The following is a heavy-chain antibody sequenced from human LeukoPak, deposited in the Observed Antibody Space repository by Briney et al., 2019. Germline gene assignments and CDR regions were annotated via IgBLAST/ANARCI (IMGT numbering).Heavy chain of an antibody. J-gene: IGHJ6*03. Sequence: GRSLRLSCAASGFTFSSSAMHWIRQAPGKGLEWISVISYDGSNEYYADSVKARFTISRDNSKNTLYLQMNSLRGEDTAVYYCARSGPHYYYYYMDVWGKGTTVTVAS. D-gene: IGHD3-10*01. CDR2: ISYDGSNE. CDR3: ARSGPHYYYYYMDV. V-gene: IGHV3-30-3*01. CDR1: GFTFSSSA.